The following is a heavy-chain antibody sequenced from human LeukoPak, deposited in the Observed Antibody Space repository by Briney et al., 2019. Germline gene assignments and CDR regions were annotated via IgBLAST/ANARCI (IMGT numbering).Heavy chain of an antibody. J-gene: IGHJ4*02. CDR1: GLXVSNNY. V-gene: IGHV3-53*01. CDR3: ARQFSGWHYFDY. D-gene: IGHD6-19*01. CDR2: MYSGGST. Sequence: GGSLRLSCAASGLXVSNNYISWVRQAPGKGQEWVSHMYSGGSTYYAESVKGRFSISRDNSKNTVYLQMNSLRAEDTAVYYCARQFSGWHYFDYWGQGTLVTVS.